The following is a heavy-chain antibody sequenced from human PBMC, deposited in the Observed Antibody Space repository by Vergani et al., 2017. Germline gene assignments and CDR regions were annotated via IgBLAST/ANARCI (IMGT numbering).Heavy chain of an antibody. CDR1: GFTFDDYG. J-gene: IGHJ4*02. Sequence: EVQLVESGGGLVQPGRSLRVSCAASGFTFDDYGMHWVRQVPGKGLEWVSGISWNSDSIGYADSVKGRFTIARDNAKNSLYLQMNSLRADDTAFYYCAKDRRASGIVGAYFDYWGQGTLVTVSS. V-gene: IGHV3-9*01. CDR3: AKDRRASGIVGAYFDY. D-gene: IGHD1-26*01. CDR2: ISWNSDSI.